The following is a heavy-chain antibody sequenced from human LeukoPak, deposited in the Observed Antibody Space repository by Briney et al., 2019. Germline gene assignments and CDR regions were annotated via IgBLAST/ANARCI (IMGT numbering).Heavy chain of an antibody. V-gene: IGHV1-2*06. J-gene: IGHJ6*02. CDR3: ARAGAGGPYYYYGMDV. D-gene: IGHD1-26*01. CDR1: GYTLSSYG. CDR2: INPNSGGT. Sequence: GASVKVSCKVSGYTLSSYGISWVRQAPGQGLEWMGRINPNSGGTNYAQKFQGRVTMTRDTSISTAYMELSRLRSDDTAVYYCARAGAGGPYYYYGMDVWGQGTTVTVSS.